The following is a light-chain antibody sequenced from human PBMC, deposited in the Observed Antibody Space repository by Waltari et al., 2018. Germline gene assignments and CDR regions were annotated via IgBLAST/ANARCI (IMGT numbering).Light chain of an antibody. CDR3: QHYNNWPPWT. CDR2: GAS. CDR1: QSVSNN. J-gene: IGKJ1*01. Sequence: EIVMTQSPATLSVSPGERVTLSCRASQSVSNNLAWYQHKPGQAPRLLIYGASTRATGVPARFRGSGSGTGFSFTISGLQSEDFAVYYCQHYNNWPPWTFGQGTEVEMK. V-gene: IGKV3-15*01.